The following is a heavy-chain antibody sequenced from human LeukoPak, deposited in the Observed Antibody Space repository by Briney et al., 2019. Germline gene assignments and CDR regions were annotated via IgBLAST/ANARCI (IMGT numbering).Heavy chain of an antibody. Sequence: GGSLRLSCAASGFTFTTYWMGWVRQAPGKGLEWVANIKQDGSEQYYVDSVKGRFTISRDNAKNSLSLQMNSLRAEDTAVYYCAREYGDPRLRYFDYWGQGTLVTVSS. D-gene: IGHD4-17*01. J-gene: IGHJ4*02. CDR2: IKQDGSEQ. CDR3: AREYGDPRLRYFDY. CDR1: GFTFTTYW. V-gene: IGHV3-7*01.